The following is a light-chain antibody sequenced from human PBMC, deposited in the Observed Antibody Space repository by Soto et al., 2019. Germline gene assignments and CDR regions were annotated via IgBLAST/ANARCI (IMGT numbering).Light chain of an antibody. V-gene: IGKV3-20*01. CDR3: HQYGRSPFN. Sequence: EVVLTQSPGTLSLSPGESATLSCRASETISSNFLAWYQQKPGQAPRLLIFGTSTRATGIPDKFIGSGSWTDFTLTIRRLEPEDCAVDYCHQYGRSPFNFGPGTKVDIE. CDR1: ETISSNF. CDR2: GTS. J-gene: IGKJ3*01.